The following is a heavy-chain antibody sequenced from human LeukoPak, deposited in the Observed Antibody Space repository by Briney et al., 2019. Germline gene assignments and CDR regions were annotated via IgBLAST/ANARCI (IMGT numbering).Heavy chain of an antibody. J-gene: IGHJ4*02. D-gene: IGHD3-3*01. CDR2: INSDGSST. CDR3: AREEAYYDFWSGYYPPGYFDY. V-gene: IGHV3-74*01. Sequence: GGSLRLSCAASGFTFSSYWMPWVRQAPGKGLVWVSRINSDGSSTSYADSVKGRFTISRDNAKNTLYLQMNSLGAEDTAVYYCAREEAYYDFWSGYYPPGYFDYWGQGTLVTVSS. CDR1: GFTFSSYW.